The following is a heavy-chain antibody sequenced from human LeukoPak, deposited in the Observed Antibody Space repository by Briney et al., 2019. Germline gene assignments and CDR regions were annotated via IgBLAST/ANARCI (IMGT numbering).Heavy chain of an antibody. V-gene: IGHV3-30*19. CDR2: ISYDGSNK. CDR3: ARDRGGSIFGVLWDFDY. J-gene: IGHJ4*02. D-gene: IGHD3-3*01. CDR1: GFTFSSYG. Sequence: GRSLRLSCAASGFTFSSYGMHWVRQAPGKGLEWVAVISYDGSNKYYADSVKGRFTISRDNSKNTLYLQMNSLRAEDTAVYYCARDRGGSIFGVLWDFDYWGQGTLVTVSS.